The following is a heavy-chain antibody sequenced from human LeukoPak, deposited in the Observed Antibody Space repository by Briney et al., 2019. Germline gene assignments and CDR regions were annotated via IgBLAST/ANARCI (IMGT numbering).Heavy chain of an antibody. D-gene: IGHD1-26*01. CDR2: ISAGNGNT. J-gene: IGHJ4*02. V-gene: IGHV1-3*01. Sequence: ASVKVSCKASGYTFTIYAIHWVRQAPGQRLEWMGWISAGNGNTKYSQNFQGRVTFISNTSATTAFMELSSLRSEDAAVYYCVRDSGSGSNDCWGQGTLVTVSS. CDR3: VRDSGSGSNDC. CDR1: GYTFTIYA.